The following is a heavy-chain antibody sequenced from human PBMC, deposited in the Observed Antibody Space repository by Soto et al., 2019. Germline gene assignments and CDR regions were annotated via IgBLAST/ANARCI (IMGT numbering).Heavy chain of an antibody. Sequence: VGSLRLSCAASGFTFSSYAMSWVRQAPGKGLEWVSAISGSGGSTYYADSVKGRFTISRDNSKNTLYLQMNSLRAEDTAVYYCAIVGATGRYYYYGMDVWGQGTTVTVSS. CDR2: ISGSGGST. D-gene: IGHD1-26*01. CDR1: GFTFSSYA. J-gene: IGHJ6*02. CDR3: AIVGATGRYYYYGMDV. V-gene: IGHV3-23*01.